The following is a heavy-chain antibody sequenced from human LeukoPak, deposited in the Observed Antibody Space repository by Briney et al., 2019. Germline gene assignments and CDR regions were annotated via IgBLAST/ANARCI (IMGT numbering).Heavy chain of an antibody. D-gene: IGHD1-26*01. Sequence: VASVKVSCTASGGTFSSYAISWVRQAPGQGLEWMGGIIPIFGTANYAQKFQGRVTITADESTSTAYMELSSLRSEDTAVYYCARANSGSYRRLNYYYMDVWGKGTTVTISS. CDR1: GGTFSSYA. V-gene: IGHV1-69*13. CDR2: IIPIFGTA. CDR3: ARANSGSYRRLNYYYMDV. J-gene: IGHJ6*03.